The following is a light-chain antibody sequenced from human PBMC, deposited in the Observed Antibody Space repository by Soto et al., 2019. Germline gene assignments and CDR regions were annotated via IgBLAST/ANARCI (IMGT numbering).Light chain of an antibody. V-gene: IGLV2-14*01. J-gene: IGLJ1*01. CDR1: SSDVGGYDY. Sequence: QSVLAQPASVSGSPGQSITISRTGTSSDVGGYDYVSWYQLHPGKAPKLMVFEVSNRPSGVSYRFSGPKSGNTASLTTSGLQAEDEADYFCSSYSISTAYLFGTGTKVTVL. CDR3: SSYSISTAYL. CDR2: EVS.